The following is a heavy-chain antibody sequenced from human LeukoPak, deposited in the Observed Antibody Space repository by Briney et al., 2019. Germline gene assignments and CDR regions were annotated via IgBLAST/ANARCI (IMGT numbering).Heavy chain of an antibody. CDR1: GFTFSSYG. J-gene: IGHJ4*02. Sequence: PGRSLRLSCAASGFTFSSYGMHWVRQAPGKGLEWVAVISYDGSNKYYADSVKGRFTISRDNSKNTLYLQMNSLRAKDTAVYYCAKRYGGNFDYWGQGTLVTVSS. V-gene: IGHV3-30*18. CDR2: ISYDGSNK. CDR3: AKRYGGNFDY. D-gene: IGHD4-23*01.